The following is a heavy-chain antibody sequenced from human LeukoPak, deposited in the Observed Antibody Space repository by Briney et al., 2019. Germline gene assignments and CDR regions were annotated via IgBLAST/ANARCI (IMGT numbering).Heavy chain of an antibody. CDR2: IYRGGNT. J-gene: IGHJ4*02. Sequence: GGSLRLSCAASGFNVSDNYISWVRQAPGKGLEWVSVIYRGGNTYYAGSVEGRFTISRDDSKNTVYLQMNSLRAEDTALYYCARDPYLGLGRTLDVHPPGFCWGQGTLVIVSS. CDR3: ARDPYLGLGRTLDVHPPGFC. V-gene: IGHV3-66*01. CDR1: GFNVSDNY. D-gene: IGHD3/OR15-3a*01.